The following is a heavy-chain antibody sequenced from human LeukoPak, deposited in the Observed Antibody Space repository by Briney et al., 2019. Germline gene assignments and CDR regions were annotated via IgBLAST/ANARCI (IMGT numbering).Heavy chain of an antibody. J-gene: IGHJ6*03. CDR2: ISSSSSYM. CDR1: GFTFSSYS. V-gene: IGHV3-21*01. Sequence: GGSLRLSCAASGFTFSSYSMNWVRQAPGKGLEWVSSISSSSSYMYYADSVKGRFTISRDNAKNSLYLQMNSLRAEDTAVYYCARVPAALYYYMDVWGKGTTVTVSS. CDR3: ARVPAALYYYMDV. D-gene: IGHD2-2*01.